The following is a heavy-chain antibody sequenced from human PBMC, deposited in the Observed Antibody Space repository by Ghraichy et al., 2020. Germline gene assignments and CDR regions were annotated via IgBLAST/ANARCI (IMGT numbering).Heavy chain of an antibody. CDR2: IGSSGART. Sequence: GGSLRLSCEGSGFTFNNYAMSWVRQAPGKGLEWVAAIGSSGARTFYADAVQGRFTVSRDNSKNTLYLQMSSLRADDTAIYYCAKRHGEEAKVDGGFFDYWGQGSLVTVSS. D-gene: IGHD3-10*01. CDR3: AKRHGEEAKVDGGFFDY. J-gene: IGHJ4*02. CDR1: GFTFNNYA. V-gene: IGHV3-23*01.